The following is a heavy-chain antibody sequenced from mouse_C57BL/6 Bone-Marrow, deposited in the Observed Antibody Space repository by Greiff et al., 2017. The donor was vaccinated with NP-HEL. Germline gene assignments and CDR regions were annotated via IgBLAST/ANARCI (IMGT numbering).Heavy chain of an antibody. CDR3: ALPYYSNYEVNFDY. Sequence: VKLLESGAELARPGASVKMSCKASGYTFTSYTMHWVKQRPGQGLEWIGYINPSSGYTKYNQKFKDKATLTADKSSSTAYMQLSSLTSEDSAVYYGALPYYSNYEVNFDYWGQGTTLTVSS. J-gene: IGHJ2*01. CDR1: GYTFTSYT. CDR2: INPSSGYT. D-gene: IGHD2-5*01. V-gene: IGHV1-4*01.